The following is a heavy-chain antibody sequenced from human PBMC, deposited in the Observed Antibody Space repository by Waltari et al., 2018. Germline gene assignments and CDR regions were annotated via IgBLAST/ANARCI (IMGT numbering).Heavy chain of an antibody. D-gene: IGHD2-21*01. Sequence: QARLAESGGGVVQPGGSLRLSCAASGFTFHMYGMHWVRQAPGKGLEWVAGIGMLYDGVDKYYKAAVKGRFTISRDNPNNMLYLEMNSLRSEDTAIYYCAKGPYSKLPGFDVWGQGTTVTVS. V-gene: IGHV3-30*02. CDR2: IGMLYDGVDK. CDR1: GFTFHMYG. CDR3: AKGPYSKLPGFDV. J-gene: IGHJ6*02.